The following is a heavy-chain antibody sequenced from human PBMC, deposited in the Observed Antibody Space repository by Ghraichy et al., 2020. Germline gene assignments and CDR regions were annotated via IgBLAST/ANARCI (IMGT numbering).Heavy chain of an antibody. J-gene: IGHJ6*02. D-gene: IGHD3-22*01. Sequence: GGSLRLSCAASGFTVSSNYMSWVRQAPGKGLEWVSVIYSGGSTYYADSVKGRFTISRDNSKNTLYLQMNSLRAEDTAVYYCARVEYYYDSSGYYGMDVWGQGTTVTVSS. V-gene: IGHV3-66*01. CDR1: GFTVSSNY. CDR3: ARVEYYYDSSGYYGMDV. CDR2: IYSGGST.